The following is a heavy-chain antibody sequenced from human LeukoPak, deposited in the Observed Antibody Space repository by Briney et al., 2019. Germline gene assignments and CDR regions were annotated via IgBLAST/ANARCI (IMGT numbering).Heavy chain of an antibody. V-gene: IGHV4-59*08. J-gene: IGHJ3*02. CDR3: ARRFGEVSLDAFDI. D-gene: IGHD3-10*01. Sequence: SETLSLTCTVSGGSISSYYWSWIRQPPGKGLEWIGYIYYSGSTNYNPSLKSRVTISVDTSKNQFSLKLSSVTAADTAVYYCARRFGEVSLDAFDIWGQGTMVTVSS. CDR1: GGSISSYY. CDR2: IYYSGST.